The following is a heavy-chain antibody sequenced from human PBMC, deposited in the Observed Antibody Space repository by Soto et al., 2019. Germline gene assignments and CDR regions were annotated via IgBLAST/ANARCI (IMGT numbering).Heavy chain of an antibody. CDR3: ARVRVAGYYYYYGMDV. V-gene: IGHV4-34*01. D-gene: IGHD6-19*01. CDR1: GGSFSGYY. Sequence: SETLSLTCAVYGGSFSGYYWSWIRQPPGKGLEWIGEINHSGSTNYNPSLKSRVTISVDTSKNQFSLKLSSVTAADTAVYYCARVRVAGYYYYYGMDVWGEGTTVTVSS. J-gene: IGHJ6*04. CDR2: INHSGST.